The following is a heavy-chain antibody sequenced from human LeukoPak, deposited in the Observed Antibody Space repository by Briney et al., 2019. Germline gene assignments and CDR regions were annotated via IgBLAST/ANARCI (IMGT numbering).Heavy chain of an antibody. CDR2: ITSSTTYT. V-gene: IGHV3-21*01. CDR3: VRCTFVLHKRCSAFDV. J-gene: IGHJ3*01. CDR1: GFIFNTFG. Sequence: GGSLRLSCSASGFIFNTFGMNWVRQAPGKGLEWVSSITSSTTYTYYADSVKGRFTISRDNAKNSLLLQMNSLRAEDTAVYYCVRCTFVLHKRCSAFDVWGQGTMVTVSS. D-gene: IGHD1-1*01.